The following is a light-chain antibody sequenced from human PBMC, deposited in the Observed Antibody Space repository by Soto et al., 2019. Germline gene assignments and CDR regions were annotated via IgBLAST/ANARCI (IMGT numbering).Light chain of an antibody. CDR3: QQYGSSPRT. V-gene: IGKV3-20*01. CDR1: QSISSNY. J-gene: IGKJ1*01. Sequence: EILLTQSPGTLSLSPGDRATLSCGATQSISSNYLAWFQQKPGQAPRLLIYGASTRAAGIPDRFSGSGSGRDFTLTISRLEPEDFAVYYCQQYGSSPRTFGQGTKVDIK. CDR2: GAS.